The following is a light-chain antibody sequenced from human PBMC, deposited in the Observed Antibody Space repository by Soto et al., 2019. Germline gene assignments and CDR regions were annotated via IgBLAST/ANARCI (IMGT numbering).Light chain of an antibody. Sequence: EIVLTQSPVTLSLSPGERATLSCRASQSVDYYLAWYQQKPCQAPRLLIYAASNRATGIPARFSGSGSGTDFALTSSSLVPEDFAVYYCLERSNWPLTFGGGTKVEIK. V-gene: IGKV3-11*01. J-gene: IGKJ4*01. CDR2: AAS. CDR3: LERSNWPLT. CDR1: QSVDYY.